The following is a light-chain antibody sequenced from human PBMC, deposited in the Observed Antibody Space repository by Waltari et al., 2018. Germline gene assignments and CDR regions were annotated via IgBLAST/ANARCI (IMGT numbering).Light chain of an antibody. CDR3: SLYYGDARWV. J-gene: IGLJ3*02. CDR2: NTD. V-gene: IGLV7-43*01. Sequence: VLTKEPSLTVYPGGTVTLTCNSTTGVVTTKYYPNWFQQKPEQSPRTLIYNTDKKHSWTPARFSGSLLGGKAALALSNVQPEDEAGYYCSLYYGDARWVFGGGTKLTVL. CDR1: TGVVTTKYY.